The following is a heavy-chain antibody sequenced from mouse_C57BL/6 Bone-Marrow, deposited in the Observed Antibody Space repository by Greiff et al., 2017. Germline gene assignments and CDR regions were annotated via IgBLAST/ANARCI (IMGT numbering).Heavy chain of an antibody. CDR1: GYTFTDYN. CDR3: VLGLYFDY. J-gene: IGHJ2*01. Sequence: VQLQQSGPELVKPGASVKIPCKASGYTFTDYNMDWVKPSHGKSLEWIGYINPNNGGTIYNHTLKGKDTLTVAKSSSTDYMELRRLTSEDTAVYYCVLGLYFDYWGQGTTLTVSS. CDR2: INPNNGGT. V-gene: IGHV1-18*01. D-gene: IGHD4-1*01.